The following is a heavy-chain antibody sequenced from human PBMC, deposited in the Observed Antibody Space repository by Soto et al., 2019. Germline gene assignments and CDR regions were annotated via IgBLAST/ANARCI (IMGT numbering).Heavy chain of an antibody. Sequence: EVQVLESGGELVQPGGSLRLSCAASGFPFSSYDMSWVRQAPGKGLDWVSVIRGSDGSTYYANSVKGRFTISRDNSKNTLFLQMNSLRAEDTAIYYCTKGGHLDYWGPGTLVTVSS. CDR3: TKGGHLDY. CDR2: IRGSDGST. D-gene: IGHD3-10*01. CDR1: GFPFSSYD. J-gene: IGHJ4*02. V-gene: IGHV3-23*01.